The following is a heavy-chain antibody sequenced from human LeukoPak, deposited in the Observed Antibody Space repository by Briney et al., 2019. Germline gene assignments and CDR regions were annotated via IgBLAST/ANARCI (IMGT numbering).Heavy chain of an antibody. CDR1: GGTFSSYA. CDR2: IIPIFGTA. Sequence: GASVKVSCKASGGTFSSYAISWVRQAPGQGLEWMGGIIPIFGTANYAQKFQGRVTITADKSTSTAYMELSSLRSEDTAVYYCASRGDTAMVYPPNYYYYYMDVWGKGTTVTVSS. D-gene: IGHD5-18*01. J-gene: IGHJ6*03. CDR3: ASRGDTAMVYPPNYYYYYMDV. V-gene: IGHV1-69*06.